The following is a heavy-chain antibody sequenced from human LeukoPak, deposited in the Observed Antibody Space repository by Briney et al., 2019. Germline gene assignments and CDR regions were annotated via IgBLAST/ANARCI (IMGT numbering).Heavy chain of an antibody. Sequence: GASVKVSCKASGGTFSSYAISWVRQAPGRGLEWMGGIIPIFGTANYAQKFQGRVTITADESTSTAYMELSSLRSEDTAVYYCAREAEQPYYDILTGYYRSLGRYFDYWGQGTLVTVSS. CDR2: IIPIFGTA. J-gene: IGHJ4*02. D-gene: IGHD3-9*01. V-gene: IGHV1-69*13. CDR1: GGTFSSYA. CDR3: AREAEQPYYDILTGYYRSLGRYFDY.